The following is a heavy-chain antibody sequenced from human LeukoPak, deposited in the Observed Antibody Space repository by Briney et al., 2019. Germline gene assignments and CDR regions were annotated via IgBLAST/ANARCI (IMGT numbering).Heavy chain of an antibody. CDR1: GFTFSTFW. D-gene: IGHD2-2*01. Sequence: SGGSLRLSCAASGFTFSTFWMTWVRQAPGKGLEWVANIRQDGSEKYYVDSVEGRFTISRDNAKKSLVLQMNSLRAEDTAVYYRARDMRGDGFDIWGQGTMVIVSS. V-gene: IGHV3-7*04. CDR3: ARDMRGDGFDI. CDR2: IRQDGSEK. J-gene: IGHJ3*02.